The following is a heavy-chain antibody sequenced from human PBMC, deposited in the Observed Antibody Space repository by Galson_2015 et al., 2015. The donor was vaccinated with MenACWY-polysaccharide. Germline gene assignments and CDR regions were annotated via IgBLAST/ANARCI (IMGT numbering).Heavy chain of an antibody. CDR3: AREYCSRTSCYGMDV. J-gene: IGHJ6*02. CDR2: ISYDATNK. V-gene: IGHV3-30-3*01. CDR1: GFTFSRYA. D-gene: IGHD2-2*01. Sequence: SLRLSCAASGFTFSRYAMHWVRHAPGKGLEWVAVISYDATNKYYAESVKGRFTISRDNSKNTMYVQMNSLRAEDTAIYYCAREYCSRTSCYGMDVWGQGTTVTVSS.